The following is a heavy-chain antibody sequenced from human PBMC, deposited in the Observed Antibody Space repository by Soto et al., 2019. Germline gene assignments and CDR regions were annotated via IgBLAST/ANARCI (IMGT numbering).Heavy chain of an antibody. CDR1: GGSISSSNW. V-gene: IGHV4-4*02. CDR2: IYHSGST. CDR3: AGGAVGYSYGRPGWFDP. D-gene: IGHD5-18*01. Sequence: QVQLQESGPGLVKPSGTLSLTCAVSGGSISSSNWWSWVRQPPGKGLEWIGEIYHSGSTNYNPSLKSRVTISVDKSKNQFSLKLSSVTAADTAVYYCAGGAVGYSYGRPGWFDPWGQGTLVTVSS. J-gene: IGHJ5*02.